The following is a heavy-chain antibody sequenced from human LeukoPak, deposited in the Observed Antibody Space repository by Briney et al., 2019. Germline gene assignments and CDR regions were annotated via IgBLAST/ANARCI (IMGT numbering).Heavy chain of an antibody. J-gene: IGHJ4*02. CDR2: ISSSSSYI. V-gene: IGHV3-21*01. Sequence: GGSLRLSCAASGFTFSSYSMNWVRQAPGKGLEWVSSISSSSSYIYYADSVKGRFTISRDNDKNSVYLQMNSLRAEDTAVYYCAREGVGATNYDYWGQGTLVTVSS. CDR3: AREGVGATNYDY. CDR1: GFTFSSYS. D-gene: IGHD1-26*01.